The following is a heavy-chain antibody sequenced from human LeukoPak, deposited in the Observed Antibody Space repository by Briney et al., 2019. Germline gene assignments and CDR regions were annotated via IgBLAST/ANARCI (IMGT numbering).Heavy chain of an antibody. CDR2: ISGSGGST. V-gene: IGHV3-23*01. CDR1: GFTFSSYA. J-gene: IGHJ4*02. CDR3: AKSVRDIVVVPAAHH. Sequence: GGSLRLSCAASGFTFSSYAMSWVRKAPGKGLEWVSAISGSGGSTYYADSVKGRFTISRDNSKNTLYLQMNSLRAEDTAVYYCAKSVRDIVVVPAAHHWGQGTLVTVSS. D-gene: IGHD2-2*01.